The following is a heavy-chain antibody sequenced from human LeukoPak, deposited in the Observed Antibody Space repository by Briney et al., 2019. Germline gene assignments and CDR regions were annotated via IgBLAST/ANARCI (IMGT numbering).Heavy chain of an antibody. CDR3: AKDIYCGGDCYIRAGDS. CDR1: GLTFSNYA. V-gene: IGHV3-23*01. Sequence: GGSLRLSCSASGLTFSNYAMSWVRQAPGKGLEGGSAINDGVGRAFYADAVRGRFTISRDNSQNTLYLQMNSLRAEDTAIYYCAKDIYCGGDCYIRAGDSWGQGTLVTVSS. D-gene: IGHD2-21*02. CDR2: INDGVGRA. J-gene: IGHJ4*02.